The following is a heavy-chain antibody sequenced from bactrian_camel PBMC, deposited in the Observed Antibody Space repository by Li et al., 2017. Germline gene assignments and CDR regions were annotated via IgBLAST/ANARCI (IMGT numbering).Heavy chain of an antibody. J-gene: IGHJ4*01. D-gene: IGHD7*01. Sequence: HVQLVESGGGSVQPGGSLTLSCKVSSTTKLTFCMGWFRQAPGKEREGVAQIDINSNTMYTESVQGRFTISRDNAKNTLYLQMNNLKREDTGTYVCAAARFAIGGDSRCPRISPSDPVTWGQGTQVTVS. CDR1: STTKLTFC. V-gene: IGHV3S53*01. CDR3: AAARFAIGGDSRCPRISPSDPVT. CDR2: IDINSNT.